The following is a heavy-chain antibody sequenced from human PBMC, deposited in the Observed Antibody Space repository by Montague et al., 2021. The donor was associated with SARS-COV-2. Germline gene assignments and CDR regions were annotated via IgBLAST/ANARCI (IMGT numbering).Heavy chain of an antibody. D-gene: IGHD1-26*01. CDR2: VSSRGRP. Sequence: SKTLYSTGKGAGGENSSNTYYWGWIRQPPGKGLEWIGSVSSRGRPSSPPSLPRRVPTSVDTSKNQFSLYLISVTSSYTAVYYFSIHDPNEYRLGAKYNWFDSWGQGTLVTVSS. J-gene: IGHJ5*01. CDR3: SIHDPNEYRLGAKYNWFDS. CDR1: GGENSSNTYY. V-gene: IGHV4-39*01.